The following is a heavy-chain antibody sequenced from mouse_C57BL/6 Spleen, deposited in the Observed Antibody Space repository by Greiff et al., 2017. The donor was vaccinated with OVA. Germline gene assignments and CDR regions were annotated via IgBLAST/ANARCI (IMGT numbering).Heavy chain of an antibody. J-gene: IGHJ4*01. CDR3: AVYYGTNYAMDY. CDR1: GYTFTSYW. V-gene: IGHV1-69*01. Sequence: QVHVKQPGAELVMPGASVKLSCKASGYTFTSYWMHWVKQRPGQGLEWIGEIDPSDSYTNYNQKFKGKSTLTVDKSSSTAYMQLSSLTSEDSAVYYCAVYYGTNYAMDYWGRGTSVTVSS. D-gene: IGHD2-1*01. CDR2: IDPSDSYT.